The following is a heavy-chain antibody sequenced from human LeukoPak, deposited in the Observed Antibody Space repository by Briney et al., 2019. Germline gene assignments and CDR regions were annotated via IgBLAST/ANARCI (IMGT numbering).Heavy chain of an antibody. CDR2: IYSSGNT. J-gene: IGHJ4*02. V-gene: IGHV4-59*08. CDR1: GGSMSNYS. CDR3: ARRYTASRGERFAY. D-gene: IGHD1-1*01. Sequence: SETLSLTCTVSGGSMSNYSWTWIRQPPGKGLEWIGYIYSSGNTNYNPSLNSRVTISLDASKNQFPLMLRSLTAADTAVYYCARRYTASRGERFAYSGQGSLVTVSS.